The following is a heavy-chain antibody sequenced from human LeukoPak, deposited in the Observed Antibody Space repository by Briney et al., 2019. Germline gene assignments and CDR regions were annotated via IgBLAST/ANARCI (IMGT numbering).Heavy chain of an antibody. Sequence: ASVKVSCKASGYTFVGYFMYWVRQVPGQGLECMGWINPTSSVTNYAQHFQGRFTMTSDTSISTTYMELSRLTSDDTAVYYCARGPKPFYYYGMDVWGQGTTVTVSS. J-gene: IGHJ6*02. CDR1: GYTFVGYF. CDR2: INPTSSVT. CDR3: ARGPKPFYYYGMDV. V-gene: IGHV1-2*02.